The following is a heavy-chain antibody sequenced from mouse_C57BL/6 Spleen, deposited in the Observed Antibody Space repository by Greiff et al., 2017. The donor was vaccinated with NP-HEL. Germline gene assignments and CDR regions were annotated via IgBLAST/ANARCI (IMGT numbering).Heavy chain of an antibody. V-gene: IGHV5-17*01. CDR3: ARLYYGNYDAMDY. Sequence: EVQLVESGGGLVKPGGSLKLSCAASGFTFSDYGMHWVRQAPEKGLEWVAYISSGSSTIYYADTVKGRFTISRDNAKNTLFLQMTSLRSEDTAMYYCARLYYGNYDAMDYWGQGTSVTVSS. D-gene: IGHD2-1*01. CDR1: GFTFSDYG. J-gene: IGHJ4*01. CDR2: ISSGSSTI.